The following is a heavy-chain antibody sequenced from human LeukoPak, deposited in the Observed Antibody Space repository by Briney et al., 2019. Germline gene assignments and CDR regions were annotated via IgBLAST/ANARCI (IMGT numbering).Heavy chain of an antibody. J-gene: IGHJ4*02. D-gene: IGHD6-13*01. V-gene: IGHV3-9*01. Sequence: TGGSLRLSCAASGFTFDDYAMHWVRQAPGKGLEWVSGISWNSGSIGYADSVKGRFTISRDNAKNSLYLQMNSLRAEDTAVYYCASASSHRIAAGGDYWGQGTLVTVSS. CDR1: GFTFDDYA. CDR3: ASASSHRIAAGGDY. CDR2: ISWNSGSI.